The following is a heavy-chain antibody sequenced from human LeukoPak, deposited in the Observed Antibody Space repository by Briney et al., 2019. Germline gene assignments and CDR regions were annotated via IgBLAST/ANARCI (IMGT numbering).Heavy chain of an antibody. V-gene: IGHV3-21*01. CDR2: ISSSSSYI. CDR1: GFTFSSYS. D-gene: IGHD2-15*01. J-gene: IGHJ4*02. Sequence: GGSLRLSCAASGFTFSSYSMNWVRQAPGKGLEWVSSISSSSSYIYYADSVKGRFTISRDNAKNALYLQMNSLGAEDTAVYYCARARNCSSGTCYKDYWGQGTLVTVSS. CDR3: ARARNCSSGTCYKDY.